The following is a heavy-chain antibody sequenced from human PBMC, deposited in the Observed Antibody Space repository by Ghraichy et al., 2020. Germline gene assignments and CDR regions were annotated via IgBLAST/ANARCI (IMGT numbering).Heavy chain of an antibody. Sequence: SETLSLTCTVSGGSISSSSYYWGWIRQPPGKGLEWIGSIYYSGSTYYNPSLKSRVTISVDTSKNQFSLKLSSVTAADTAVYYCARRWSSSWYVPSSYYYYGMDVWGQGTTVTVSS. V-gene: IGHV4-39*07. J-gene: IGHJ6*02. CDR1: GGSISSSSYY. CDR2: IYYSGST. D-gene: IGHD6-13*01. CDR3: ARRWSSSWYVPSSYYYYGMDV.